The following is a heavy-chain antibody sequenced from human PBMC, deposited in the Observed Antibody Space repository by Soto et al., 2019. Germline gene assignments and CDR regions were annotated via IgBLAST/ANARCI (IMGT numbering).Heavy chain of an antibody. CDR3: VRELGLIAITDDKYYPYASDL. Sequence: SLTWEGSGVCVSRRTHYGSWIRQPPGKGLEWIGFLYYGGTNYNPSLKSRLTIALDTSKNQISLNLSSVTAADTAVYYCVRELGLIAITDDKYYPYASDLRGPAPTVTL. CDR1: GVCVSRRTHY. J-gene: IGHJ6*02. CDR2: LYYGGT. D-gene: IGHD2-21*01. V-gene: IGHV4-61*01.